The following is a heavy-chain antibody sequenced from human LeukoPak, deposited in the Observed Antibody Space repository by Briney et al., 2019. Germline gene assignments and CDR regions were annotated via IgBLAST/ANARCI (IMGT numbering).Heavy chain of an antibody. Sequence: SQALSLTCAISGDSVSSNNAAWVWIRQSPSSGLEWLGRTYYRSKWYHDYAVSVKSRISSTPDTSKNQFILQLNSVTPEDTAVYYCARDVNGAFTRSWFDPWGQGTRVTVS. D-gene: IGHD4-17*01. CDR2: TYYRSKWYH. CDR3: ARDVNGAFTRSWFDP. CDR1: GDSVSSNNAA. J-gene: IGHJ5*02. V-gene: IGHV6-1*01.